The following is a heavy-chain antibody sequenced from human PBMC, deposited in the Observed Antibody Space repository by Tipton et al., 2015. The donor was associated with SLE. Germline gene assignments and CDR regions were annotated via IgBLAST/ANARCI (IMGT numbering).Heavy chain of an antibody. Sequence: TLSLTCAVSGYSITSGDYWGWIRQPPGKGLGRVGSLYHRGSTYYNPSLKSRVTISTDTSKNEIYLKLTSVTATDTAVYFCARDPYDSTWRNGWFDPWGQGTLVTVSS. V-gene: IGHV4-38-2*02. CDR2: LYHRGST. CDR1: GYSITSGDY. D-gene: IGHD6-13*01. J-gene: IGHJ5*02. CDR3: ARDPYDSTWRNGWFDP.